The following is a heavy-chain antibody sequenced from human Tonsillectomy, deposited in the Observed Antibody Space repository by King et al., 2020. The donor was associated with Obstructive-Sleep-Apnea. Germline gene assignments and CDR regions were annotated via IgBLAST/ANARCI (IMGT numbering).Heavy chain of an antibody. V-gene: IGHV4-38-2*02. D-gene: IGHD3-22*01. Sequence: LQLQESGPGLVKPSETLSLTCTVSGYFISSGYYWGWIRQPPGKGLEWIGSIYLIGSTYYNPSLKSRVTISVDTSKNHVSLKLSSVTAADTAVYYCARDYYYDSSGYYVDYWGQGTLVTVSS. CDR3: ARDYYYDSSGYYVDY. CDR1: GYFISSGYY. J-gene: IGHJ4*02. CDR2: IYLIGST.